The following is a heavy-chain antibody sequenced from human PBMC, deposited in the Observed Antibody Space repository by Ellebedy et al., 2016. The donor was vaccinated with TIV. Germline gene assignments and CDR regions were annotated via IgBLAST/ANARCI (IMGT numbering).Heavy chain of an antibody. J-gene: IGHJ4*02. Sequence: GESLKISXAASGFILSHHGMHWVRQAPGKGLEWVAFFSYDETKEYYGDSVRGRFTISRDTSKNTLFLQADRLRPEDTAVYYCARAPYNQRGYTFNYNYFDHWGQGTLLTVSS. CDR3: ARAPYNQRGYTFNYNYFDH. V-gene: IGHV3-30*03. CDR2: FSYDETKE. D-gene: IGHD6-25*01. CDR1: GFILSHHG.